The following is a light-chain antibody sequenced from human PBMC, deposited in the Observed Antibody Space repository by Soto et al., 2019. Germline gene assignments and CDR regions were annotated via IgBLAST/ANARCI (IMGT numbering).Light chain of an antibody. CDR1: QSVSNSY. CDR2: GAS. V-gene: IGKV3-20*01. CDR3: QQYVTSPVA. J-gene: IGKJ2*01. Sequence: EIVLTQSPGTLSLSPGERATLSCRASQSVSNSYLAWYQQKPGQAPRLLIYGASSRATGIPDRFSGSGSGTDFPLTISRLEPEDFAVYYCQQYVTSPVAFGQGTKLEIK.